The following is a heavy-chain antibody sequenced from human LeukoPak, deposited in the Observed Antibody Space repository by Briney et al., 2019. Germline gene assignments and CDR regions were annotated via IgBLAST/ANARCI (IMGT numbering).Heavy chain of an antibody. Sequence: GSLRLSCAASGFTFSSYAMSWIRQAPGKGLEWVSAISGSGGSTYYADSVKGRFTISRDNSKNTLYLQMNSLRAEDTAVYYCAKGKRDIVVVVAATLPYWGQGTLVTVSS. J-gene: IGHJ4*02. CDR2: ISGSGGST. CDR1: GFTFSSYA. CDR3: AKGKRDIVVVVAATLPY. V-gene: IGHV3-23*01. D-gene: IGHD2-15*01.